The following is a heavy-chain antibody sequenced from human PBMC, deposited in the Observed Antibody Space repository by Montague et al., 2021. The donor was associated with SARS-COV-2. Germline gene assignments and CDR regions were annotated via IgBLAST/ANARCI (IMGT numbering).Heavy chain of an antibody. V-gene: IGHV4-59*02. CDR1: GGSVTSSD. J-gene: IGHJ4*02. D-gene: IGHD6-19*01. CDR2: IHNSKTR. CDR3: TRVHDRGWSDY. Sequence: SETLSLTCTVSGGSVTSSDYSWIRKRPPQGLEWVGYIHNSKTRKSNPSLNSRVTILLDTSKNQFSLKLSSLTAADTAVYYCTRVHDRGWSDYWGQGSQVTGSS.